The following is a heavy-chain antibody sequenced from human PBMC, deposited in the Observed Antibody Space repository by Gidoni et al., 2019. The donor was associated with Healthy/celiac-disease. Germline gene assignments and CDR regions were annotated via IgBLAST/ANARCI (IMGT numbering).Heavy chain of an antibody. J-gene: IGHJ3*02. D-gene: IGHD6-13*01. V-gene: IGHV3-53*01. CDR3: ARDGAQQQLVENDAFDI. CDR1: GFTVSSNY. CDR2: IYSGGST. Sequence: EVQLVESGGGLIQPGGSLRLSCAASGFTVSSNYMGWVRQAPGKGLEWVSVIYSGGSTYYADSVKGRFTISRDNSKNTLYLQMNSLRAEDTAVYYCARDGAQQQLVENDAFDIWGQGTMVTVSS.